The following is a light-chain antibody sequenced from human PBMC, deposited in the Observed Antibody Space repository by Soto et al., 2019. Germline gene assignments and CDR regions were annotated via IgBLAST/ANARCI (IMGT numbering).Light chain of an antibody. CDR3: QQYGRSPRT. J-gene: IGKJ1*01. CDR2: GAS. V-gene: IGKV3-20*01. CDR1: QSLTSRS. Sequence: EIVFTQSPGTLSLSPGERATLSCRASQSLTSRSLAWYQQKPGQPPRLLMYGASTRDNGIPGRFSGSGSGTDFTLTIDTLEPEDFSVYFCQQYGRSPRTFGQGTKVDIK.